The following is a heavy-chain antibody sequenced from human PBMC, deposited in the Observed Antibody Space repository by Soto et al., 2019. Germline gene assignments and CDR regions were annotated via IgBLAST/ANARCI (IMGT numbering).Heavy chain of an antibody. Sequence: GGSLRLSCGASGFTFDDYTMHWVRQAPGKGLEWVSLISWDGGSTYYADSVKGRFTISRDNSKNSLYLQMNSLRTEDTALYYCAKQQLERRDYYYYGMDVWGQGTTVTVS. D-gene: IGHD1-1*01. CDR1: GFTFDDYT. V-gene: IGHV3-43*01. CDR2: ISWDGGST. CDR3: AKQQLERRDYYYYGMDV. J-gene: IGHJ6*02.